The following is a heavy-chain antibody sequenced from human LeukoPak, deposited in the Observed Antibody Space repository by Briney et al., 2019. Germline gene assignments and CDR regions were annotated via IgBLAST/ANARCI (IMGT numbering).Heavy chain of an antibody. V-gene: IGHV1-69*13. J-gene: IGHJ4*02. D-gene: IGHD5-18*01. CDR3: ARDLPVGTAMVTD. Sequence: SVKVSCKASGYTFTGYYMHWVRQAPGQGLEWMGGIIPIFGTANYAQKFQGRVTITADESTSTAYMELSSLRSEDTAVYYCARDLPVGTAMVTDWGQGTLVTVSS. CDR2: IIPIFGTA. CDR1: GYTFTGYY.